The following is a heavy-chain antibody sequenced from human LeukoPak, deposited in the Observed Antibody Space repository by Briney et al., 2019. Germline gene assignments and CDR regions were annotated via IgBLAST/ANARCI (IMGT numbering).Heavy chain of an antibody. CDR3: ARDPGYYDSSGYYYPQGDWYFDL. J-gene: IGHJ2*01. V-gene: IGHV3-21*01. CDR2: ISSSSSYI. CDR1: GFTFSSYS. Sequence: GGSLRLSCAASGFTFSSYSMNWVRQAPGKGLEWVSSISSSSSYIYYADSVKGRFTISRDNAKNSLYRQMNSLRAEDTAVYHCARDPGYYDSSGYYYPQGDWYFDLWGRGTLVTVSS. D-gene: IGHD3-22*01.